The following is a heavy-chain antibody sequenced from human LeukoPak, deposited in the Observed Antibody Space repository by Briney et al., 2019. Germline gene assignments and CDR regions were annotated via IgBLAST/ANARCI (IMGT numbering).Heavy chain of an antibody. J-gene: IGHJ1*01. CDR3: VREREGSNSEH. Sequence: GGSLRLSCAASGFTVSNSRLSWVRQAPGMGLEWVSTTYSDGNTYYPDSVKGRFTISRDGSKNTLYLQLNSLRTEDTAIYYCVREREGSNSEHWGQGTLVTVSS. CDR2: TYSDGNT. V-gene: IGHV3-53*01. D-gene: IGHD1-26*01. CDR1: GFTVSNSR.